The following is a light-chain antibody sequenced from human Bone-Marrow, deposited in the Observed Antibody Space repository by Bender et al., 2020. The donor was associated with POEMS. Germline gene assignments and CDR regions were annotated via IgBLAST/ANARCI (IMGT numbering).Light chain of an antibody. V-gene: IGLV2-14*03. Sequence: QSALTQPASMSGSPGQSITISCSGTNSDIGRYNFVSWYQQHPGQAPKLVIYDVAHRPSGISVRFSGSKSGNTASLTISGLQAEDEADYYCCSYATTKTLVFGGGTKLTVL. CDR3: CSYATTKTLV. CDR2: DVA. CDR1: NSDIGRYNF. J-gene: IGLJ2*01.